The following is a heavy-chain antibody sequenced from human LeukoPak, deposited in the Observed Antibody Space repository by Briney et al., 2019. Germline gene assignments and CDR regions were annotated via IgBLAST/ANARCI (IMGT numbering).Heavy chain of an antibody. CDR1: GFTFSSYS. V-gene: IGHV3-48*04. CDR3: ARDWMGIAAPGGWFDP. J-gene: IGHJ5*02. Sequence: GGSLRLSCAASGFTFSSYSMNWVRQAPGKGLEWVSYISSSSSTIYYADSVKGRFTISRDNAKNSLYVQMNSLRAEDTAVYYCARDWMGIAAPGGWFDPWGQGTLVTVSS. D-gene: IGHD6-13*01. CDR2: ISSSSSTI.